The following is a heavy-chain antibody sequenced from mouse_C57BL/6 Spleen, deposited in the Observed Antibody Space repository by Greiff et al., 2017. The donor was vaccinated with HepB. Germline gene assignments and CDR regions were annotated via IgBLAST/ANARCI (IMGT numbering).Heavy chain of an antibody. CDR2: IYPGSGST. J-gene: IGHJ3*01. CDR3: AMGSNYVKGFAY. V-gene: IGHV1-55*01. CDR1: GYTFTSYW. Sequence: VQLQQPGAELVKPGASVKMSCKASGYTFTSYWITWVKQRPGQGLEWIGDIYPGSGSTNYNEKFKSKATLTVDTSSSTAYMQLSSLTSEDPAVYYCAMGSNYVKGFAYWGQGTLVTVSA. D-gene: IGHD2-5*01.